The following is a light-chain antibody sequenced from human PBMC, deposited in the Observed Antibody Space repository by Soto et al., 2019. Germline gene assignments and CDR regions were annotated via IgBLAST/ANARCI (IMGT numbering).Light chain of an antibody. CDR3: SSYTSSSTLV. CDR1: SSDVGGYNY. V-gene: IGLV2-14*01. CDR2: DVS. Sequence: QSALTQPASASGSPGQSITISCTGTSSDVGGYNYVSWYQQHPGKAPKLMIYDVSNRPSGVSNRFSGSKSGNTASLTISGLQAEDEADYSCSSYTSSSTLVFGGGTKLTVL. J-gene: IGLJ2*01.